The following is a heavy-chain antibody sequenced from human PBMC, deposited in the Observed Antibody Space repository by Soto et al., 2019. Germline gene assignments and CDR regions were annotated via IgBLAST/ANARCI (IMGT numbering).Heavy chain of an antibody. D-gene: IGHD2-8*01. Sequence: SETLSLTCTVSGASITSGVYYWSWIRQHPGKGLEWIGYIYYNGNTYYNPSLKSRITISGDTSKRQFSMKLSSMTAADTAVYYCATIAPINDGASFDYWGPGTMVTV. CDR2: IYYNGNT. CDR1: GASITSGVYY. J-gene: IGHJ4*02. CDR3: ATIAPINDGASFDY. V-gene: IGHV4-31*02.